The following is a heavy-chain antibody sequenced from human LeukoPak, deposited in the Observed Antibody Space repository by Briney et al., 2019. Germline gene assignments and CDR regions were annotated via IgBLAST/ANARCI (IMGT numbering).Heavy chain of an antibody. V-gene: IGHV3-23*01. D-gene: IGHD3-9*01. Sequence: PEGSLRLSCAASGFTFSSYAMSWVRQAPGKGLEWVSAISGSGGSTYYADSVKGRFTISRDNSKNTLYLQMNSLRAEDTAVYYCAKGDDILTTSILFPDYWGQGTLVTVFS. J-gene: IGHJ4*02. CDR2: ISGSGGST. CDR1: GFTFSSYA. CDR3: AKGDDILTTSILFPDY.